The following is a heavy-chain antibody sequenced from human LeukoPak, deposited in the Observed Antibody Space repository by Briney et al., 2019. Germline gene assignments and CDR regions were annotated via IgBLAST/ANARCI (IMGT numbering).Heavy chain of an antibody. CDR1: GFTFSDYY. V-gene: IGHV3-11*05. D-gene: IGHD4-17*01. Sequence: PGGSLRLSCAASGFTFSDYYMSWIRQAPGKGLEWVSYISSSSSYTNYADSVKGRFTISRDNAKNSPYLQMNSLRAEDTAVYYCARGSYGDPTRFDPWGQGTLVTVSS. J-gene: IGHJ5*02. CDR2: ISSSSSYT. CDR3: ARGSYGDPTRFDP.